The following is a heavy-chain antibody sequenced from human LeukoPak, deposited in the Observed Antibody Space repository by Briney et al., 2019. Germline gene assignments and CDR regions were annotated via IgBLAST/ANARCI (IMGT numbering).Heavy chain of an antibody. J-gene: IGHJ4*02. CDR3: ARGPGITIFGVVRRADY. V-gene: IGHV4-34*01. CDR2: INHSGST. CDR1: GGSFSGYY. Sequence: PSETLSLTCAVYGGSFSGYYWSWIRQPAGKGLEWIGEINHSGSTNYNPSLKSRVTISVDTSKNQFSLKLSSVTAADTAVYYCARGPGITIFGVVRRADYWGQGTLVTVSS. D-gene: IGHD3-3*01.